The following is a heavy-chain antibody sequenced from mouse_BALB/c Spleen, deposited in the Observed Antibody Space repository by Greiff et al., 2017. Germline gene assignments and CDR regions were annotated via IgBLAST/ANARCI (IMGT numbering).Heavy chain of an antibody. CDR2: IWTGGGT. Sequence: VKLMESGPGLVAPSQSLSITCTVSGFSLTSYDISWIRQPPGKGLEWLGVIWTGGGTNYNSAFMSRLSISKDNSKSQVFLKMNSLQTDDTAIYYCVRDHYYAMDYWGQGTSVTVSS. V-gene: IGHV2-9-2*01. J-gene: IGHJ4*01. CDR1: GFSLTSYD. CDR3: VRDHYYAMDY.